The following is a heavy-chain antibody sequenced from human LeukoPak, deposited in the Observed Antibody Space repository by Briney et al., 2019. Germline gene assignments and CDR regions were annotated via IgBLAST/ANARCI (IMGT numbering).Heavy chain of an antibody. CDR3: VRALYRWAFSGYENSGPEPDY. V-gene: IGHV3-33*08. Sequence: GGSLRLSCAASGFTFSSYGMHWVRQAPGKGLEWVAVMWYDGSNKYYADSVKGRFTISRDNSNNTLSLQMNTLRAEDTAVYYCVRALYRWAFSGYENSGPEPDYWGQGTLVTVSS. CDR2: MWYDGSNK. D-gene: IGHD5-12*01. CDR1: GFTFSSYG. J-gene: IGHJ4*02.